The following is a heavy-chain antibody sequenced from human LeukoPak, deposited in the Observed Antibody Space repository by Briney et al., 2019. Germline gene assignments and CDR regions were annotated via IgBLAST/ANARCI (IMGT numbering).Heavy chain of an antibody. Sequence: ASVKVSCKASGYTFTSYDINWVRQATGQGLEWMGWMNPNSGNTGYAQKFRGRVTITRNTSISTAYMELSSLRPEDTAVYYCARGRQWNRGVISHWGQGTLVTVSS. CDR3: ARGRQWNRGVISH. CDR1: GYTFTSYD. D-gene: IGHD3-10*01. J-gene: IGHJ4*02. V-gene: IGHV1-8*03. CDR2: MNPNSGNT.